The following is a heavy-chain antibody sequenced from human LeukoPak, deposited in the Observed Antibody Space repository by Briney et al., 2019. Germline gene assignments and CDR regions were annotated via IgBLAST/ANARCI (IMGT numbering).Heavy chain of an antibody. CDR3: ARDQEGFDY. CDR2: IYPRDGST. CDR1: GYTFTGYY. Sequence: ASVKVPCKASGYTFTGYYMHWVRQAPGQGLEWMGMIYPRDGSTSYAQKFQGRVTVTRDTSTSTVHMELSGLRSEDTAVYYCARDQEGFDYWGQGTLVTVSS. J-gene: IGHJ4*02. V-gene: IGHV1-46*01.